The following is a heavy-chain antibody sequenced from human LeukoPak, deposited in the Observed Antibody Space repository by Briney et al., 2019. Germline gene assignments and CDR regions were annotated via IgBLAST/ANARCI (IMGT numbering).Heavy chain of an antibody. Sequence: SQTLSLTCTVSGGSISSGGYYWSWIRQPPGKGLEWLGYIYHSGTAYYNPSLKSRVTISIDRSKNQFSLKLRSVTAADTAVYYCARSDYYGSLSGAFDVWGQGTMVTVSS. V-gene: IGHV4-30-2*01. CDR1: GGSISSGGYY. CDR3: ARSDYYGSLSGAFDV. CDR2: IYHSGTA. J-gene: IGHJ3*01. D-gene: IGHD3-10*01.